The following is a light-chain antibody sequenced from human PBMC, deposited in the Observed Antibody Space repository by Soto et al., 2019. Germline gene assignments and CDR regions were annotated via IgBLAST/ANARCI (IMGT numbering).Light chain of an antibody. CDR2: WAS. Sequence: DIVMTQSPDSLAVSLGERATINCKSSQSGLYSSNNKNYLAWYQQKPGQPPKLLIYWASTRESGVPDRFSGSGSGTDFTLTISSLQAEDVAVYYCQQYYSTPFTFGPGTQVDIK. V-gene: IGKV4-1*01. J-gene: IGKJ3*01. CDR1: QSGLYSSNNKNY. CDR3: QQYYSTPFT.